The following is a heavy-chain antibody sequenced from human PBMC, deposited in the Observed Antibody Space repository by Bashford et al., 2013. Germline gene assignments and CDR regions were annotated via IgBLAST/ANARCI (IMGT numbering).Heavy chain of an antibody. Sequence: SETLSLTCTVSGGSISSGGYSWNWIRQPAGKGLQWIGYIYYSGSTNYNPSLKSRVTISVDTSKNQFSLKLSSVTAADTAVYYCARMGWLQTFDYWGQGTLVTVSS. D-gene: IGHD5-24*01. J-gene: IGHJ4*02. V-gene: IGHV4-61*10. CDR2: IYYSGST. CDR3: ARMGWLQTFDY. CDR1: GGSISSGGYS.